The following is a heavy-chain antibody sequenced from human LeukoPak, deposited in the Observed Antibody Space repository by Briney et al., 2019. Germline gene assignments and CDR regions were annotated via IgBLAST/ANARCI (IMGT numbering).Heavy chain of an antibody. CDR1: GFTFRSYE. J-gene: IGHJ4*02. Sequence: PGGSLRLSCAASGFTFRSYEMNWVRQAPGKGLEWVSYISPSGSTIYYADSVKGRFTISRDNAKNSLYLQMNSLRAEDTAVYYRAREGSSFDSSGFFRGYWGQGTLVTVSS. V-gene: IGHV3-48*03. CDR3: AREGSSFDSSGFFRGY. CDR2: ISPSGSTI. D-gene: IGHD3-22*01.